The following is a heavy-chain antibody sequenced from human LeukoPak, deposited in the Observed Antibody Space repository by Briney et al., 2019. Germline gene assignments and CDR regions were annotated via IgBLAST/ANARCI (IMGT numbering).Heavy chain of an antibody. D-gene: IGHD3-22*01. CDR1: GFTFSISS. Sequence: GGSLRLSCAASGFTFSISSMTWVRQAPGKGLEWVANIKQDGSEKYYVDSVKGRFTISRDNAKNSLYLQMNSLRAEDTAVYYCASQYYYDSSGYSGFDYWGQGTLVTVSS. V-gene: IGHV3-7*01. CDR2: IKQDGSEK. CDR3: ASQYYYDSSGYSGFDY. J-gene: IGHJ4*02.